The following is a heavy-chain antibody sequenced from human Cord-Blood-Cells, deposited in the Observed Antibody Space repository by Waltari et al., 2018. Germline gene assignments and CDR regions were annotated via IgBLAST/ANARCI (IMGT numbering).Heavy chain of an antibody. D-gene: IGHD6-13*01. CDR1: GCSICSHY. CDR2: IYYSGST. CDR3: AREGAADSLDY. J-gene: IGHJ4*02. V-gene: IGHV4-59*11. Sequence: QVQLQEPGPGLVTPSETLSLTCTAPGCSICSHYSSWIRQPPGKGLEWIGYIYYSGSTNYNPSRKSRVTISVDTSKNQFSLKLSSVTAADTAVYYCAREGAADSLDYWGQGTLVTVSS.